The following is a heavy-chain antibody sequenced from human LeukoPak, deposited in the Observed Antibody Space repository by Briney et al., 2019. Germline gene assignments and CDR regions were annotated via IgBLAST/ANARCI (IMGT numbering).Heavy chain of an antibody. Sequence: GGSLRLSCAASGFTFSSYAMSWVRQAPGKGLEWVSAISGSGGSTYYADSVKGRFTISRDNSKNTLYLQMNSLRAEDTAVYYCAFKYYDFWSGYYYYGMDVWGQGTTVTVSS. V-gene: IGHV3-23*01. CDR3: AFKYYDFWSGYYYYGMDV. CDR2: ISGSGGST. D-gene: IGHD3-3*01. J-gene: IGHJ6*02. CDR1: GFTFSSYA.